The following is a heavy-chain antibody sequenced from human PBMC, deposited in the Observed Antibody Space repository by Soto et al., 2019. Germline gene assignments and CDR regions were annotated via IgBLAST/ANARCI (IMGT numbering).Heavy chain of an antibody. J-gene: IGHJ5*02. CDR1: GGTFSSYA. CDR3: ARGSNAPWVVAAERGWFDP. Sequence: QVQLVQSGAEVKKPGSSVKVSCKASGGTFSSYAISWVRQAPGQGLEWMGGIIPIFGTANYAQKFQGRVTITADESTRTAYMELSSLRSEYTAVYYCARGSNAPWVVAAERGWFDPWGQGTLVTVSS. D-gene: IGHD2-15*01. V-gene: IGHV1-69*12. CDR2: IIPIFGTA.